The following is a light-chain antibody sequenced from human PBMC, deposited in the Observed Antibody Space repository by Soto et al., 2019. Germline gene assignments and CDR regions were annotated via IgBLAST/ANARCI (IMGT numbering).Light chain of an antibody. CDR2: INYDGTH. V-gene: IGLV4-69*01. J-gene: IGLJ3*02. CDR3: QSLGTGIQV. CDR1: SDYSTYA. Sequence: QLVLTQSPSASGSLGASVKLTCTLSSDYSTYAIAWHQQQSEKGPRFLMKINYDGTHSKGDGFFDRFSGSSSGAERHLTISSHQSEDEADYYCQSLGTGIQVFGGGTKLTVL.